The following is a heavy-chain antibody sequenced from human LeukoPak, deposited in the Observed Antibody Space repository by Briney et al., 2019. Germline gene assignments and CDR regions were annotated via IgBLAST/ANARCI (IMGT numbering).Heavy chain of an antibody. CDR2: IKYDESEK. D-gene: IGHD1-14*01. CDR1: GFSFRSYW. Sequence: RGSLRLSCVASGFSFRSYWMNRVRQAPGKGLEWVASIKYDESEKYSVGGRFTISRDNAKNSLYLQIDSLRAGDTAMYYCARDGYEPGLYFDYWGQGTLVTASS. V-gene: IGHV3-7*03. CDR3: ARDGYEPGLYFDY. J-gene: IGHJ4*02.